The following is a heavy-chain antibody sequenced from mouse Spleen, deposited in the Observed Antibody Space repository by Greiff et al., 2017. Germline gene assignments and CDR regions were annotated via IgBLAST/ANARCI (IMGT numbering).Heavy chain of an antibody. CDR2: ISDGGSYT. J-gene: IGHJ2*01. Sequence: EVMLVESGGGLVKPGGSLKLSCAASGFTFSDYYMYWVRQTPEKRLEWVATISDGGSYTYYPDSVKGRFTISRDNAKNNLYLQMSSLKSEDTAMYYCARGDYDVNYFDYWGQGTTLTVSS. D-gene: IGHD2-4*01. V-gene: IGHV5-4*02. CDR1: GFTFSDYY. CDR3: ARGDYDVNYFDY.